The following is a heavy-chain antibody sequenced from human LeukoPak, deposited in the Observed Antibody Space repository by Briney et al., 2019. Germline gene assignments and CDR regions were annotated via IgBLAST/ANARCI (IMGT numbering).Heavy chain of an antibody. V-gene: IGHV1-2*04. CDR1: GYTFIDYY. CDR2: INPNSGGT. Sequence: ASVTVSCKASGYTFIDYYLHWVRQAPGQGLEWMGWINPNSGGTKYVQKFKGWVTMTRDTSISTGYMELSGLKFDDTAVYYCARGDHILTGYVSADHFNHWGQGTLVTVSS. CDR3: ARGDHILTGYVSADHFNH. J-gene: IGHJ1*01. D-gene: IGHD3-9*01.